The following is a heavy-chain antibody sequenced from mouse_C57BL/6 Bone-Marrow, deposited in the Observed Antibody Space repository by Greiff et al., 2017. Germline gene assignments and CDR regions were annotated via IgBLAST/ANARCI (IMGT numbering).Heavy chain of an antibody. J-gene: IGHJ2*01. D-gene: IGHD1-1*01. Sequence: EVKLQASGAELVRPGASVKLSCTASGFHIKDAYMHWVQQRPEQGLEWIGWIDPENGDTEYASKFQGKATITSDTSSNTAYLQLSSLTSEDTAVDYSTTGYYYGSSPYYFDYWGQGTTLTVSS. CDR1: GFHIKDAY. CDR3: TTGYYYGSSPYYFDY. V-gene: IGHV14-4*01. CDR2: IDPENGDT.